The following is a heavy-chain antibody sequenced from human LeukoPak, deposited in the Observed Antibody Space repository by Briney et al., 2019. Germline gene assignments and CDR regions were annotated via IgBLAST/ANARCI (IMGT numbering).Heavy chain of an antibody. J-gene: IGHJ4*02. Sequence: SETLSLTCTVSGGSISSYYWSWIRQLPGKGLEWIGYIYYSGSTNYNPSLKSRVTISVDTSKNQFSLKLSSVTAADTAVYYCARLGVTAIPGDYWGQGTLVTVSS. CDR3: ARLGVTAIPGDY. CDR2: IYYSGST. D-gene: IGHD2-21*02. CDR1: GGSISSYY. V-gene: IGHV4-59*01.